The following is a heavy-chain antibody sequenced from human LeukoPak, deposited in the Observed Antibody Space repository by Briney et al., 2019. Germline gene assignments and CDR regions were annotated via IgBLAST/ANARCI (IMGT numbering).Heavy chain of an antibody. Sequence: ASVKVSCKASGYTFTSYDISWGRQATGQGLEWMGWMNPNSGNTGYAQKFQGRVTMTRNTSISTAYMELSSLRSEDTAMYYCARPSGSYYDFDYWGQGTLVTVSS. J-gene: IGHJ4*02. CDR3: ARPSGSYYDFDY. D-gene: IGHD1-26*01. CDR2: MNPNSGNT. CDR1: GYTFTSYD. V-gene: IGHV1-8*01.